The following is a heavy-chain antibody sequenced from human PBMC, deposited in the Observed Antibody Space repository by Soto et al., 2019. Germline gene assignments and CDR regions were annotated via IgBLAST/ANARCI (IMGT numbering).Heavy chain of an antibody. CDR2: LIPIFGTA. J-gene: IGHJ6*02. CDR3: AISRTQRLRHFDWLFSHYYGMDV. D-gene: IGHD3-9*01. Sequence: QVQLVQSGAEVKKPGSSVNVSCKASGGTFSSYAISWVRQAPGQGLEWMRGLIPIFGTANYAQKFQDRVTIPAAESTSAAWMELSTLRSEDTAVYYCAISRTQRLRHFDWLFSHYYGMDVWGQGTTVPVSS. V-gene: IGHV1-69*01. CDR1: GGTFSSYA.